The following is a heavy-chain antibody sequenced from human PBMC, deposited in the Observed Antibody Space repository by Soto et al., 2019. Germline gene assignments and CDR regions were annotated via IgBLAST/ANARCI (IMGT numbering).Heavy chain of an antibody. D-gene: IGHD6-19*01. CDR1: GGSISSSSYY. V-gene: IGHV4-39*01. J-gene: IGHJ4*02. Sequence: SETLSLTCTVSGGSISSSSYYWGWIRQPPGKGLEWIGNLYYDGSTYYNPSLKSRVTISIDTSKNQFSLNLSSVTATDTAVYYCARPSGWHRFDHWGQGTLVTVSS. CDR3: ARPSGWHRFDH. CDR2: LYYDGST.